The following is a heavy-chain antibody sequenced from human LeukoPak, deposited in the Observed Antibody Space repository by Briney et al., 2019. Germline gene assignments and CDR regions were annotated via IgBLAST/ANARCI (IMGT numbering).Heavy chain of an antibody. Sequence: TGGSLRLSCAASGFTFSSHDMHWVRQAAGKGLEWVSGFIPAGDRYYAESVKGRFTISREVAKSSLYLQMNSLRVGDTAVYYCVRGGVWGLSSNWLEAWGQGVLVTVSS. CDR1: GFTFSSHD. CDR3: VRGGVWGLSSNWLEA. CDR2: FIPAGDR. J-gene: IGHJ5*02. V-gene: IGHV3-13*01. D-gene: IGHD7-27*01.